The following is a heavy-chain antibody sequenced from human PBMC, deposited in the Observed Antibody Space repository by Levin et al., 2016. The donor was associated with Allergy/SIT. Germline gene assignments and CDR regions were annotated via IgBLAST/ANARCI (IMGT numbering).Heavy chain of an antibody. CDR2: IGGSGVIT. CDR1: GFTFRNYA. V-gene: IGHV3-23*01. D-gene: IGHD6-13*01. J-gene: IGHJ3*01. CDR3: AKANLVAAGSLAFDL. Sequence: GESLKISCAASGFTFRNYAMSWVRQAPGKGLEWVAGIGGSGVITYYADSVKGRFTISRDNSKDTLSVQMNGLGDEDSALYYCAKANLVAAGSLAFDLWGQGTMVTVSS.